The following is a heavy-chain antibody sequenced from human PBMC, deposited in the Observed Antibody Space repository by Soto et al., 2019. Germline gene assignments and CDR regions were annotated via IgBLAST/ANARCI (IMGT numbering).Heavy chain of an antibody. J-gene: IGHJ6*03. Sequence: QVQLVQSGAEVKKPGSSMKVSCKASGGTFSSYTISWVRQAPGQGLEWMGRIIPILGIANYAQKFQGRVTITADKSTSTAYMELSSLRSEDTAVYYCARGDSYYGSGSYYMDVWGKGTTVTVSS. V-gene: IGHV1-69*02. D-gene: IGHD3-10*01. CDR1: GGTFSSYT. CDR2: IIPILGIA. CDR3: ARGDSYYGSGSYYMDV.